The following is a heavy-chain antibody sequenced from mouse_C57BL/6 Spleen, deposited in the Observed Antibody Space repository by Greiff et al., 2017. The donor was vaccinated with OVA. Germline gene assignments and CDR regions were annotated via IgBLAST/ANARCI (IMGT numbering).Heavy chain of an antibody. CDR2: IDPSDSYT. CDR1: GYTFTSYW. D-gene: IGHD2-1*01. J-gene: IGHJ2*01. V-gene: IGHV1-50*01. CDR3: ARCGNYSYYFDY. Sequence: QVQLQQPGAELVKPGASVKLSCKASGYTFTSYWMQWVKQRPGQGLEWIGEIDPSDSYTNYNQKFKGKATLTVDTSSSTAYMQLSSLTSEDSAVYYCARCGNYSYYFDYWGQGTTLTVSS.